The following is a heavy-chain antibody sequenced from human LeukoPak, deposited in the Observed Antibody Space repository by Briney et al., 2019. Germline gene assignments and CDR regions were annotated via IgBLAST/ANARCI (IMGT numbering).Heavy chain of an antibody. CDR1: GFTFSSYS. D-gene: IGHD2-2*01. CDR2: ISSSSSYI. CDR3: ARDPRRLGYCSSTSCYFLWFDP. Sequence: VGSLRLSCAASGFTFSSYSMNWVRQAPGKGLEWVSSISSSSSYIYYADSVKGRFTISRDNAKNSLYLQMNSLRAEDTAVYHCARDPRRLGYCSSTSCYFLWFDPWGQGTLVTVSS. V-gene: IGHV3-21*01. J-gene: IGHJ5*02.